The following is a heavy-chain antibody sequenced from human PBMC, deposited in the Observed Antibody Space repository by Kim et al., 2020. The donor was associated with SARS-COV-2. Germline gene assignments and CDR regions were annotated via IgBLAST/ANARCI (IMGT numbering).Heavy chain of an antibody. Sequence: SPSFQGQVTISADKSISTAYLQCSSLKASDTAMYYCASVNYYDSSGYFDYWGQGTLVTVSS. V-gene: IGHV5-51*01. CDR3: ASVNYYDSSGYFDY. J-gene: IGHJ4*02. D-gene: IGHD3-22*01.